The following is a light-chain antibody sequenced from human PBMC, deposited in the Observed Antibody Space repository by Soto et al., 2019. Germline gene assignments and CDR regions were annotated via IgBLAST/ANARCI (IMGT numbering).Light chain of an antibody. Sequence: QAVVTQPPSASGSPGQSVTISCTGTSSDVGGYDFVSWYQQHPGQAPKLMIYEVNKRPSGVPDRFSGSKSGNTASLTVSGLQAEDEADYYCSSYAGSVLFGGGTKLTVL. CDR1: SSDVGGYDF. J-gene: IGLJ2*01. CDR2: EVN. CDR3: SSYAGSVL. V-gene: IGLV2-8*01.